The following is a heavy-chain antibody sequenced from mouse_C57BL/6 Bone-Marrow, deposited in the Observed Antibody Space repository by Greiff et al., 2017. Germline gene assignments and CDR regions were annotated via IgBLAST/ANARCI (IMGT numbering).Heavy chain of an antibody. J-gene: IGHJ2*01. V-gene: IGHV1-81*01. D-gene: IGHD2-1*01. Sequence: VQLQQSGAELARPGASVKLSCKASGYTFTSYGISWVKQRTGQGLEWIGEIYPRSGNTYYNEKFKGKATLTADKSSSTAYMELRSLTSEDSAVYFCARWDGTRSFDDWGQGTTLTVSS. CDR2: IYPRSGNT. CDR3: ARWDGTRSFDD. CDR1: GYTFTSYG.